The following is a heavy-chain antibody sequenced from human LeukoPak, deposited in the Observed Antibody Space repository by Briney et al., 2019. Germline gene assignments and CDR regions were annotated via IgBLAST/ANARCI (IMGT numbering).Heavy chain of an antibody. CDR1: GYTFTSYY. CDR3: ARDQAYAYFYYYYMDV. CDR2: INPSGGST. V-gene: IGHV1-46*01. Sequence: ASVKVSCKASGYTFTSYYMHWVRQAPGQGLEWMGIINPSGGSTSYAQKFQGRVTMTTDRSTSTAYMELRSLRPDDTAVYYCARDQAYAYFYYYYMDVWGKGTTVTISS. D-gene: IGHD2-2*01. J-gene: IGHJ6*03.